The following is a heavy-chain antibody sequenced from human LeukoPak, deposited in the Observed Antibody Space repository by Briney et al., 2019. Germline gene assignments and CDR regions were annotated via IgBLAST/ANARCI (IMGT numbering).Heavy chain of an antibody. J-gene: IGHJ4*02. CDR2: IYTGGIT. V-gene: IGHV3-53*01. CDR1: GFTVDSNY. Sequence: GGSLRLSCAASGFTVDSNYLSWVRQAPGKGLEWVSTIYTGGITYYAASVKGRFTISRDFSKNTVFLHMNSLRAEDTAMYYCARGDDSGYYDYFDYWGQGALVTVSS. CDR3: ARGDDSGYYDYFDY. D-gene: IGHD3-22*01.